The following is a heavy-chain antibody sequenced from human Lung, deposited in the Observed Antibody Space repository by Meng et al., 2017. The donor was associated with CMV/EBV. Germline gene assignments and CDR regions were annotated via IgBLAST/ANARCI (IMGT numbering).Heavy chain of an antibody. D-gene: IGHD6-19*01. CDR1: GGSIRSSNW. Sequence: QVQLQESGPGLLKPSGTLSLTCAVSGGSIRSSNWWSWVRQPPGKGLEWIGEIYHSGSTNYNPSLKSRVTISVDKSKNQFSLKLSSVTAADTAVYYCASFPPPGKQWLVTDYWGQGTLVTVSS. V-gene: IGHV4-4*02. CDR3: ASFPPPGKQWLVTDY. CDR2: IYHSGST. J-gene: IGHJ4*02.